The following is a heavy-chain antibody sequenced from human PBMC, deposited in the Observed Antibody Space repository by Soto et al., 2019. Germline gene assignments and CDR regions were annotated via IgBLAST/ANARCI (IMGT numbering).Heavy chain of an antibody. J-gene: IGHJ4*02. Sequence: ASVKVSCKASGYTFTNYDINWVRQATGQGPEYMGWINPNSGGTNYAQKFQGWVTITRDTSISTAYMELSRLRSDDTAVYYCARELRITTAGPRPYDYWGQGTLVTVS. V-gene: IGHV1-2*04. CDR1: GYTFTNYD. D-gene: IGHD6-13*01. CDR2: INPNSGGT. CDR3: ARELRITTAGPRPYDY.